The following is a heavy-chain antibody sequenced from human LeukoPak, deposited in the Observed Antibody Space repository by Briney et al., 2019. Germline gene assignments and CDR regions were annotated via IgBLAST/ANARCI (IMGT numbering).Heavy chain of an antibody. V-gene: IGHV4-39*01. D-gene: IGHD4-17*01. Sequence: SETLSLTCSVSGGSISSSSYYWGWIRQPPGKGLEWIGSIYYSGSTYYNPSLKSRVTISVDTSKNQFSLKLSSVTAADTAVYYCARLAGKRSTDLTVTRRDYYYFDYWGQGTLVTVSS. J-gene: IGHJ4*02. CDR3: ARLAGKRSTDLTVTRRDYYYFDY. CDR1: GGSISSSSYY. CDR2: IYYSGST.